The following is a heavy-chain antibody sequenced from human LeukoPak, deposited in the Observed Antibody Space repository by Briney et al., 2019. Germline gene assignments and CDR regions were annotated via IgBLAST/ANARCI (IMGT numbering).Heavy chain of an antibody. CDR1: GYTFSSYD. D-gene: IGHD3/OR15-3a*01. V-gene: IGHV1-46*01. CDR2: INPSGNST. J-gene: IGHJ4*02. CDR3: ARDRGTGPQG. Sequence: GASVKVSCKASGYTFSSYDISWVRQAPGQGLEWMGIINPSGNSTSYAQKFQGRVTMTRDTSTSTVYMELSSLRSEDTAVYYCARDRGTGPQGWGQGTLVTVSS.